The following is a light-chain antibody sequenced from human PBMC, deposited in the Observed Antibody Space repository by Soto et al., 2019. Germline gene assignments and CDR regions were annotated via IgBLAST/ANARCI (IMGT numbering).Light chain of an antibody. CDR1: QGIRND. Sequence: DIQMTQSPSTLSGSVGDRVTITCRASQGIRNDLGWYQQKPGKAPKLLIYAASTLQSGVPSRFSGSGSGTDFTLTISSLQPEDFATYYCQQLNSYPPLTFGQGKRLEIK. CDR2: AAS. V-gene: IGKV1-17*01. J-gene: IGKJ5*01. CDR3: QQLNSYPPLT.